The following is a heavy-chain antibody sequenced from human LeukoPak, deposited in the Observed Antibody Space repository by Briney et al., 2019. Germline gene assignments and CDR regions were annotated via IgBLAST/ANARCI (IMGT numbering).Heavy chain of an antibody. CDR1: GGTFSSYA. Sequence: SVKVSCKASGGTFSSYAISWVRQAPGQGLAWMGRIIPILGIANYAQKFQGRVTITADKSTSTAYMELSSLRSEDTAVYYCARAAVVPAAIPFDYWGQGTLVTVSS. V-gene: IGHV1-69*04. D-gene: IGHD2-2*01. CDR2: IIPILGIA. J-gene: IGHJ4*02. CDR3: ARAAVVPAAIPFDY.